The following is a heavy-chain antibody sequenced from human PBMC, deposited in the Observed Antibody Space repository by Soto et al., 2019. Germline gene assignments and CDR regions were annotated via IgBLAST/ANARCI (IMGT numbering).Heavy chain of an antibody. CDR2: IYYSGST. J-gene: IGHJ3*02. V-gene: IGHV4-39*01. CDR1: GGSISSSSYY. D-gene: IGHD1-26*01. CDR3: ARTYSGSHGDFEI. Sequence: SETLSLTCTVSGGSISSSSYYWGWIRQPPGKGLEWIGSIYYSGSTYYNPSLKSRVTISVDTSKNQFSLKLSSVTAADTAVYYCARTYSGSHGDFEIWGQGTMVTVS.